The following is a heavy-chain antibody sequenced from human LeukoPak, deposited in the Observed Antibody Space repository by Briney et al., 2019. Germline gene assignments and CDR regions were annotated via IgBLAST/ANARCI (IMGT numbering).Heavy chain of an antibody. CDR1: GYTFTSYY. CDR3: AGGGITMVRGAPSEFDP. J-gene: IGHJ5*02. CDR2: INPSGGST. D-gene: IGHD3-10*01. V-gene: IGHV1-46*01. Sequence: GASVKVSCTASGYTFTSYYMHWVRQAPGQGLEWMGIINPSGGSTSYAQKFQGRVTMTRDTSTSTVYMELSSLRSEDTAVYYCAGGGITMVRGAPSEFDPWGQGTLVTVSS.